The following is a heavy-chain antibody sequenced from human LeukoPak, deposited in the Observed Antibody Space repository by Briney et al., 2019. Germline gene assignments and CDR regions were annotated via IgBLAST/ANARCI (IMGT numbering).Heavy chain of an antibody. D-gene: IGHD3-10*01. J-gene: IGHJ4*02. V-gene: IGHV4-59*08. CDR3: ARVRATKGYYFDY. CDR2: IYYSGST. CDR1: GGSISSYS. Sequence: SETESLTCTVSGGSISSYSWSWIRQPPGKGLEWIGYIYYSGSTNYNPSLESRVTISVDTSKNQFSLKLSSVTAADTAVYYCARVRATKGYYFDYWGQGTLVTVSS.